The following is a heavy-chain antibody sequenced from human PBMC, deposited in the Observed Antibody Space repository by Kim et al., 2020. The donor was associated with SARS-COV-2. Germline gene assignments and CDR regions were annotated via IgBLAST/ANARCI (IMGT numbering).Heavy chain of an antibody. CDR3: ARDITGIAAGSPTDY. J-gene: IGHJ4*02. CDR2: IYSGGST. Sequence: GGSLRLSCAASGFTVSSNYMSWVRQAPGKGLEWVSVIYSGGSTYYADSVKGRFTISRDNSKNTLYLQMNSLRAEDTAVYYCARDITGIAAGSPTDYWGQGTLVTVSS. V-gene: IGHV3-66*02. D-gene: IGHD6-25*01. CDR1: GFTVSSNY.